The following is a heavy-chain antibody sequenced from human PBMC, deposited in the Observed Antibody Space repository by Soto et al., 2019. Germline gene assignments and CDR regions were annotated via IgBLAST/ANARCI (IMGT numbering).Heavy chain of an antibody. CDR1: GFTFSSYG. CDR3: ARDRFLGYCSSTSCYTNYYYGMDV. V-gene: IGHV3-33*01. J-gene: IGHJ6*02. Sequence: GGSLRLSCAASGFTFSSYGMHWVRQAPGKGLEWVAVIWYDGSNKYYADSVKGRFTISRDNSKNTLYLQMSSLRAEDTAVYYCARDRFLGYCSSTSCYTNYYYGMDVWAKGPRSPSP. CDR2: IWYDGSNK. D-gene: IGHD2-2*02.